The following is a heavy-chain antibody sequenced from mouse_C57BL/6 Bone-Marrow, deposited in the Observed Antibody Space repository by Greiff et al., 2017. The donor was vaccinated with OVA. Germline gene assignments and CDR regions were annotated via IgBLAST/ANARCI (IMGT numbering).Heavy chain of an antibody. CDR1: GFTFSSYG. Sequence: EVHLVESGGDLVKPGGSLKLSCAASGFTFSSYGMSWVRQTPDKRLEWVATISSGGSYTYYPDSVKGRFTISRDNAKHTLYLQMSSLKSEDTAMYYCARLFPVAYWGQGTLVTVSA. J-gene: IGHJ3*01. CDR2: ISSGGSYT. CDR3: ARLFPVAY. V-gene: IGHV5-6*01.